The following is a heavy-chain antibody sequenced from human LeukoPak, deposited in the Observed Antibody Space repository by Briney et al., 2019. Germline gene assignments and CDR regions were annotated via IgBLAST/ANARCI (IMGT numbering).Heavy chain of an antibody. CDR3: ARAGNYNWNYVSY. Sequence: ASVKVSCKASGYTYTSYAISWVRQAPGQGLEWMGWISTYNGHTDFAQKFRGRVSMTTDASTNTAYMEIQSLRSDDAAVYYCARAGNYNWNYVSYWGQGTLVAVSS. CDR1: GYTYTSYA. CDR2: ISTYNGHT. J-gene: IGHJ4*02. D-gene: IGHD1-1*01. V-gene: IGHV1-18*01.